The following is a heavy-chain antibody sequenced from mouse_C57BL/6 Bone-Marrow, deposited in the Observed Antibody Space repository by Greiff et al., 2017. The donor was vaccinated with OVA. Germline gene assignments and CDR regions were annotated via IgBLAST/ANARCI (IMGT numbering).Heavy chain of an antibody. CDR2: ISYDGSN. Sequence: VQLQQSGPGLVKPSQSLSLTCSVTGYSITSGYYWNWIRQFPGNKLEWMGYISYDGSNNYNPSLKNRISITRDTSKNQFFLKLNSVTTEDTATYYCARNPLITTVGSMDYWGQGTSVTVSS. CDR3: ARNPLITTVGSMDY. V-gene: IGHV3-6*01. CDR1: GYSITSGYY. J-gene: IGHJ4*01. D-gene: IGHD1-1*01.